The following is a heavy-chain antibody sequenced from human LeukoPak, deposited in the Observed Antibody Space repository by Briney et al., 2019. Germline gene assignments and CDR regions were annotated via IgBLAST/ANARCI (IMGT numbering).Heavy chain of an antibody. CDR2: MNPNSGKA. CDR3: ARAGDSSGYSGFESYYYMDV. D-gene: IGHD3-22*01. J-gene: IGHJ6*03. CDR1: GYTFTNYD. V-gene: IGHV1-8*03. Sequence: ASVKVSCKASGYTFTNYDINWVRQATGQGLEWMGWMNPNSGKAGYAHKFQGRVTITRNPSITTAYMELSSLRSEDTAVYYCARAGDSSGYSGFESYYYMDVWGKGTTVTVSS.